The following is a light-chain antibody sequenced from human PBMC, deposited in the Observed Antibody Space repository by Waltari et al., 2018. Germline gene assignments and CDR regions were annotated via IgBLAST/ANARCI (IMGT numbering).Light chain of an antibody. CDR2: KVS. V-gene: IGKV2-30*02. Sequence: VVLTQSPLFLPVTLGQPASISRMAPESLVHNDGYFYLNCLPQRPGQSPRRLFYKVSNRDFGVPDRFSASGSATDFTLNISRVEADDVGVYFCMQPVRWPPGFGPGTRVDIK. J-gene: IGKJ3*01. CDR1: ESLVHNDGYFY. CDR3: MQPVRWPPG.